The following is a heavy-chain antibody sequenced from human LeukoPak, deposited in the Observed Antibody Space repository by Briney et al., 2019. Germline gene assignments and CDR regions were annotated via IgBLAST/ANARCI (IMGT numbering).Heavy chain of an antibody. J-gene: IGHJ3*02. V-gene: IGHV5-51*01. CDR3: ARLMAVDSYALDI. CDR2: IYPSDSDT. Sequence: GAALKISCKGSGYRFTSYWIGWVRQMAGQSLECMGIIYPSDSDTRYSPSFQGQVTISADNSISTAYLQWSSLKASDTAMYYGARLMAVDSYALDIWGQETMVTVAS. D-gene: IGHD6-19*01. CDR1: GYRFTSYW.